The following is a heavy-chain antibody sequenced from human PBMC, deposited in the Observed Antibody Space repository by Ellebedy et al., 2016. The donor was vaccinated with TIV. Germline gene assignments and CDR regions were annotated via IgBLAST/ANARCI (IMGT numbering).Heavy chain of an antibody. J-gene: IGHJ4*02. CDR2: IWYDGSNK. CDR3: ARDPAVAGKGPNKNYFDY. CDR1: GFTFSSYG. V-gene: IGHV3-33*01. Sequence: PGGSLRLSCAASGFTFSSYGMHWVRQAPGKGLEWVAVIWYDGSNKYYADSVKGRFTISRDNSTNTLYLQMNSLRAEDTAVYYCARDPAVAGKGPNKNYFDYWGQGTLVTVSS. D-gene: IGHD6-19*01.